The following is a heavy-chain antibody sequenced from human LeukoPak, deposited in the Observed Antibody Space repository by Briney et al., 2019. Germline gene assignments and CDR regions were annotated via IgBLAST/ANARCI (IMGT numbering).Heavy chain of an antibody. D-gene: IGHD6-13*01. Sequence: SETLSLTCTVSGGSISSGDYYWSCIRQPPGKGLEWIGCIYYSGSTYYNPSLKSRVTISVDTSKNQFSLKLSSVTAADTAVYYCARVSRSWRIDYWGQGTLVTVSS. CDR2: IYYSGST. J-gene: IGHJ4*02. V-gene: IGHV4-30-4*01. CDR1: GGSISSGDYY. CDR3: ARVSRSWRIDY.